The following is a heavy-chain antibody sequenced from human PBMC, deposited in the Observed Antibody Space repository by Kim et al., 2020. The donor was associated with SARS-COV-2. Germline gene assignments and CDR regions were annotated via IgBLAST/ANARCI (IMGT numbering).Heavy chain of an antibody. D-gene: IGHD6-19*01. V-gene: IGHV6-1*01. CDR2: TYYRSKWYT. Sequence: SQTLSLTCDISGDSVSSNSPAWNWIRQSPSRGLDWLGRTYYRSKWYTDYAQSVKGRITINPDTSKNQFSLQLNSVTPEDTAVYYCARDRQRAGTGVDYWGQGTLVTVSS. J-gene: IGHJ4*02. CDR3: ARDRQRAGTGVDY. CDR1: GDSVSSNSPA.